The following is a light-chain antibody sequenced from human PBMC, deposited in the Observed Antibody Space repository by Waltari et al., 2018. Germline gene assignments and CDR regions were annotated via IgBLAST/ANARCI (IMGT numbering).Light chain of an antibody. CDR3: HQYFAPPYT. CDR1: HSLLYYSNNKNY. V-gene: IGKV4-1*01. Sequence: DIVMTQSPDSLTVSLGERATINCKSSHSLLYYSNNKNYISWYQQKPGQAPKLLIYWASTRDSVVPDRFSGSGSETDFTLTISSLQAEDVAVYHCHQYFAPPYTFGRGTKLEIK. J-gene: IGKJ2*01. CDR2: WAS.